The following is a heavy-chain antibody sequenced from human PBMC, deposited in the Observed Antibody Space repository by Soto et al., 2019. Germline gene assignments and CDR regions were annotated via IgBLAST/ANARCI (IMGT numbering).Heavy chain of an antibody. J-gene: IGHJ3*02. CDR3: ARGTLRFLEWLFGGAFDI. V-gene: IGHV1-18*01. CDR1: GYTFTSYG. Sequence: ASVKVSCKASGYTFTSYGISWVRQAPGQGLGWMGWISAYNGNTNYAQKLQGRVTMTTDTSTSTAYMELRSLRSDDTAVHYCARGTLRFLEWLFGGAFDIWGQGTMVTVSS. CDR2: ISAYNGNT. D-gene: IGHD3-3*01.